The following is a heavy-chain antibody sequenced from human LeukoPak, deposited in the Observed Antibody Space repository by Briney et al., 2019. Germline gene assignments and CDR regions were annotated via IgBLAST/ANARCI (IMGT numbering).Heavy chain of an antibody. V-gene: IGHV3-23*01. CDR2: ITPAGGTT. D-gene: IGHD5-24*01. CDR1: GFTFSSEA. Sequence: GGSLRLSCAVSGFTFSSEAMGWVRQLPGGGLEWVSTITPAGGTTSYAESMKGRFTISRDNSKSTLYLQMNSLRAEDTAVYYCGWLPGAGYWGQGTLVTVSS. J-gene: IGHJ4*02. CDR3: GWLPGAGY.